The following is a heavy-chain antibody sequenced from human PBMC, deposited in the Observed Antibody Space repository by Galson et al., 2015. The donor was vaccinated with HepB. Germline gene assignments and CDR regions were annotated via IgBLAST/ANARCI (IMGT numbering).Heavy chain of an antibody. J-gene: IGHJ3*02. CDR2: LSNDGTNK. CDR1: GFIFITYS. Sequence: SLRLSCAASGFIFITYSMHWVRQAPGRGLEWVAVLSNDGTNKYYADSVKGRFTISRDNSKNTLYLQMNSLRAEDTAVYYCARGVVVAGNDAFDIWGQGTMVTVSS. CDR3: ARGVVVAGNDAFDI. V-gene: IGHV3-30*04. D-gene: IGHD6-19*01.